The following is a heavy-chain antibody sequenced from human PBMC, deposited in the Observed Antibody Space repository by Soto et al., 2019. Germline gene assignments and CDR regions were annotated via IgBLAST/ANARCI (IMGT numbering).Heavy chain of an antibody. CDR1: GGSISSYY. J-gene: IGHJ4*02. CDR3: ARVSTSMVTVDY. D-gene: IGHD5-18*01. CDR2: IYYSGST. V-gene: IGHV4-59*01. Sequence: ETLSLTCTVSGGSISSYYWSWIRQPPGKGLEWIGYIYYSGSTNYNPSLKSRVTISVDTSKNQFSLKLSSVTAADTAVYYCARVSTSMVTVDYWGQGTLVTVSS.